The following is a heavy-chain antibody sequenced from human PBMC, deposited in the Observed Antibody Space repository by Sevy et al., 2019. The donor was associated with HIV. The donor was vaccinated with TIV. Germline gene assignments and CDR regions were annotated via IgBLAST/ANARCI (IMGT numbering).Heavy chain of an antibody. Sequence: GGSLRLSCVASGLTFSSYNFNWVRQAPGKGLELISFINSGSTIISHADSVKGRFTISRDSVKKSVYLQMNSLRVEDTAVYYSARDGGYSDYGMDLWGQGTTVTVSS. V-gene: IGHV3-48*01. CDR3: ARDGGYSDYGMDL. J-gene: IGHJ6*02. D-gene: IGHD2-15*01. CDR1: GLTFSSYN. CDR2: INSGSTII.